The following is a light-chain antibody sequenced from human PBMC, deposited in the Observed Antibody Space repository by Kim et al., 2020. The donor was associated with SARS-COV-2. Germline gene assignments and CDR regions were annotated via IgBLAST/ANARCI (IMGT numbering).Light chain of an antibody. Sequence: GQMVTISCSGSSSNIGTKTVTWYQQLPGTAPKLLIYNNNQRPSGVPDRFSGSKSGTSASLAISGLQSEDEADYYCAAWDDSLNGPVFGGGTKLTVL. CDR3: AAWDDSLNGPV. V-gene: IGLV1-44*01. CDR1: SSNIGTKT. J-gene: IGLJ3*02. CDR2: NNN.